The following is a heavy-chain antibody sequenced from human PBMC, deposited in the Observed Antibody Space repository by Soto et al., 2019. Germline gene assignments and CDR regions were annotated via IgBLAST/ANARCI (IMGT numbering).Heavy chain of an antibody. J-gene: IGHJ4*02. D-gene: IGHD3-22*01. V-gene: IGHV4-31*03. Sequence: PSETLSLTCTVSGGSISSGGYYWSWIRQHPGKGLEWIGYIYYSGSTYYNPSLKSRATISVDTSKNQFSLKLSSVTAADTAVYYCARGFSSGYYSRPTFDYWGQGTLVTVSS. CDR3: ARGFSSGYYSRPTFDY. CDR1: GGSISSGGYY. CDR2: IYYSGST.